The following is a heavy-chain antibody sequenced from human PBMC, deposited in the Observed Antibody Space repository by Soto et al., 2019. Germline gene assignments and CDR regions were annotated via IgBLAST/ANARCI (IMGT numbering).Heavy chain of an antibody. V-gene: IGHV1-2*04. J-gene: IGHJ4*02. CDR2: VNPISAGT. D-gene: IGHD3-10*01. CDR3: ASAKNFGSGELDY. Sequence: QVQLVQSGAEVKSPGASVKVSCKASGYTFTDHYILWVRQAPGQGLEGMGWVNPISAGTIYAQKFLSWVTMTRDTLTSTAYLELRSLTSDATVVYYCASAKNFGSGELDYWGQGTLVTVSS. CDR1: GYTFTDHY.